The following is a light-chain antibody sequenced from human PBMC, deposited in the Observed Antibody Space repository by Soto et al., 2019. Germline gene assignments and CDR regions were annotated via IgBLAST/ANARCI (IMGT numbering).Light chain of an antibody. V-gene: IGKV3-20*01. CDR3: QQYNFWPGLT. Sequence: EIVLTQSPGTLSLSPGERATLSCRASESMSNSYLAWYQQKPGQAPRVLIYVASTRATGIPARFSGSGSGTDFTLSIISLQSEDSAVYYCQQYNFWPGLTFGGGTRVEIK. J-gene: IGKJ4*01. CDR2: VAS. CDR1: ESMSNSY.